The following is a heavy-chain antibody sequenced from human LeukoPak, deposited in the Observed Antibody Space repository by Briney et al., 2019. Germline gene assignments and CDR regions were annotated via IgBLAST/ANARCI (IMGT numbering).Heavy chain of an antibody. CDR2: LNSDGSST. Sequence: GGSLRLFCGASGVTFSSYAMHWVRQAPGKGLVWVSRLNSDGSSTSYADSVKGRCTISRDNAKNTLYLQMNSLRAADTAVHYCARVAQSSSWYIDYWGQGTLVTVSS. CDR3: ARVAQSSSWYIDY. J-gene: IGHJ4*02. V-gene: IGHV3-74*01. CDR1: GVTFSSYA. D-gene: IGHD6-13*01.